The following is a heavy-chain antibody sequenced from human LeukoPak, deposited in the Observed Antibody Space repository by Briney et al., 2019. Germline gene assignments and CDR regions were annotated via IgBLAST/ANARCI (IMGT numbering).Heavy chain of an antibody. CDR3: ARDSYCSGGSCYPY. CDR2: ISYDGSNK. D-gene: IGHD2-15*01. V-gene: IGHV3-30-3*01. CDR1: GFTFRSYA. Sequence: GGSLRLSCAASGFTFRSYAMHWVRQAPGKGLEWVAVISYDGSNKYYADSVKGRFTISRDNSKNTLYLQMNSLRAEDTAVYYCARDSYCSGGSCYPYWGQGTLVTVSS. J-gene: IGHJ4*02.